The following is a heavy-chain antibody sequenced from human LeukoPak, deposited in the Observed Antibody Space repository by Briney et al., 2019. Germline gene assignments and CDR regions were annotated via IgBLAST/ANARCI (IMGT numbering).Heavy chain of an antibody. CDR3: ARDSGGSCYGCWFDP. CDR2: IIPILGIA. D-gene: IGHD2-15*01. J-gene: IGHJ5*02. Sequence: SVKVSCKASGYTFTSYYMHWVRQAPGQGLEWMGRIIPILGIANYAQKFQGRVTITADKSTSTAYMELSSLRSEDTAVYYCARDSGGSCYGCWFDPWGQGTLVTVSS. V-gene: IGHV1-69*04. CDR1: GYTFTSYY.